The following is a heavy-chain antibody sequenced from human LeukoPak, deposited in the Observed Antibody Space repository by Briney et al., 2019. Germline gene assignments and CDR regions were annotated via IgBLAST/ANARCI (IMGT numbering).Heavy chain of an antibody. V-gene: IGHV4-59*01. D-gene: IGHD1-26*01. J-gene: IGHJ3*02. CDR3: ATLSYGAFDI. CDR1: GGSSSSYY. Sequence: KSSETLSLTCTVSGGSSSSYYCSWIRQSPGKGLEWIGYMYYSGITNYNPSLKSRVTISVDTSKNQFSLKLSSVTAADTAIYYCATLSYGAFDIWGQGTMVIVSS. CDR2: MYYSGIT.